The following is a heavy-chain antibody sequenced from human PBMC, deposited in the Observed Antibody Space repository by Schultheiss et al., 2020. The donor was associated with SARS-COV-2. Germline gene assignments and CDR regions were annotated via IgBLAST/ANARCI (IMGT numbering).Heavy chain of an antibody. CDR3: ARTSTVTTGGYYGMDV. J-gene: IGHJ6*02. D-gene: IGHD4-17*01. CDR2: IYYSGST. CDR1: GGSFSGYY. Sequence: SETLSLTCAVYGGSFSGYYWSWIRQPPGKGLEWIGYIYYSGSTYYNPSLKSRVTISVDTSKNQFSLQLNSVTPEDTAVYYCARTSTVTTGGYYGMDVWGQGTTVTVSS. V-gene: IGHV4-59*12.